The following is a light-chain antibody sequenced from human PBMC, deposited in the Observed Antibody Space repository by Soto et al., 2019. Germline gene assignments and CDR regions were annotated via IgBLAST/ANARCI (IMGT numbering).Light chain of an antibody. J-gene: IGLJ3*02. Sequence: QSVLSQPASVSGSPGQSITIFCTGTSNDVGYYNYVSWYQQHPGQAPKLMISEVTTRPSGVSDRFSGFKSGNTASLTTSRLQDEDEAHYYCSTYTTAYTQVFGGGTKVTVL. CDR2: EVT. V-gene: IGLV2-14*01. CDR3: STYTTAYTQV. CDR1: SNDVGYYNY.